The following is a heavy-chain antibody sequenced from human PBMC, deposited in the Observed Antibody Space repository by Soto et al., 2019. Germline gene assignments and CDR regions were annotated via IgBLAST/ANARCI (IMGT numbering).Heavy chain of an antibody. CDR2: IYYSGRT. V-gene: IGHV4-59*08. Sequence: SETLSLTCTVSGGSIRSYYWSWIRQPPGKGLEWIGYIYYSGRTNYNPSLKSRVTISVDTSKNQFFLKLSSLTASDTAVYYCAGGASPYYFDYWGQGALVTVSS. D-gene: IGHD1-26*01. CDR1: GGSIRSYY. CDR3: AGGASPYYFDY. J-gene: IGHJ4*02.